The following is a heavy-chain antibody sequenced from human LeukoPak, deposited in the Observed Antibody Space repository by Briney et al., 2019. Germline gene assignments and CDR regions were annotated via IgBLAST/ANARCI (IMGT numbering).Heavy chain of an antibody. CDR2: IHRSGSP. J-gene: IGHJ4*02. CDR3: AREILGGFNPGAY. Sequence: SETLSLTCTVSLDSTTSNFWSWVRQPPGKGLEWIGEIHRSGSPNYNPSLQNRVTISIDRSRNQIVLELSSVTAADTAVYYCAREILGGFNPGAYWGQGTLVTVSS. V-gene: IGHV4-4*02. CDR1: LDSTTSNF. D-gene: IGHD1-14*01.